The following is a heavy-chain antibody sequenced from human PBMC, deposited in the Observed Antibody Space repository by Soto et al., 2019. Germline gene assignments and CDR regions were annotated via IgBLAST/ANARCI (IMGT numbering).Heavy chain of an antibody. CDR2: IGGSGGDT. J-gene: IGHJ3*01. CDR3: AKDRLSIFGSGNHAFDV. D-gene: IGHD3-3*01. V-gene: IGHV3-23*01. CDR1: GLTFYSYA. Sequence: GGSLRLSCAASGLTFYSYAMTWVRQAPGKGLEWVATIGGSGGDTYYADSVKGRFTISRDNSRNMLYVHMNRLRSADTALYYCAKDRLSIFGSGNHAFDVWGQGTLVTVSS.